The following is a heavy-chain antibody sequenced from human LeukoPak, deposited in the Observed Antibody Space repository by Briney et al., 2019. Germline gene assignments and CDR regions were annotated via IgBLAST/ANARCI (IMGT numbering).Heavy chain of an antibody. CDR2: IYYSGST. CDR3: ARESEGRDGYNTFDY. J-gene: IGHJ4*02. Sequence: PSETLSLTCTVSGGSISSYYWSWIRQPPGKGLEWIGYIYYSGSTNYNPSLKSRVTISVDTSKNQFSLKLSSVTAADTAVYYCARESEGRDGYNTFDYWGQGTLVTVSS. V-gene: IGHV4-59*01. CDR1: GGSISSYY. D-gene: IGHD5-24*01.